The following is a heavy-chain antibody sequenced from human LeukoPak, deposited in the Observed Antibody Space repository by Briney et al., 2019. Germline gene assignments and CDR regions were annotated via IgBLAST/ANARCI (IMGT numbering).Heavy chain of an antibody. D-gene: IGHD5-12*01. V-gene: IGHV4-30-4*01. Sequence: SETLSLTCTVSGGSISSGDYYWSWIRQPPGKGLEWIGYIYYSGSTYYNPSLKSRVTISVDTSKNQFSLKLSSVTAADTAVYYCARACGYDFYLDYWGQGTLVTVSS. CDR1: GGSISSGDYY. CDR2: IYYSGST. CDR3: ARACGYDFYLDY. J-gene: IGHJ4*02.